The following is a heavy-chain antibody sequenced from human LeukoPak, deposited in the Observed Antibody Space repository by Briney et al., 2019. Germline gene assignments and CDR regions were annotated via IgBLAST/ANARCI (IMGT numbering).Heavy chain of an antibody. V-gene: IGHV3-48*04. J-gene: IGHJ1*01. CDR2: ISSGSTTI. D-gene: IGHD6-6*01. CDR1: GLTFSSYS. CDR3: ARDLSSSSTAYLQH. Sequence: GGSLRLSCAASGLTFSSYSINWVRQAPGKGLEWVSFISSGSTTIFYADSVKGRFTISRDDAKNSLYLQMNSLRAEDTAVYYCARDLSSSSTAYLQHWGQGTLVTVSS.